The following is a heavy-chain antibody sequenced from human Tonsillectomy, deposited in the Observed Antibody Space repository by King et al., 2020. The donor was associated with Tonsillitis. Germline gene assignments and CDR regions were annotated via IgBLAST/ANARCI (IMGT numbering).Heavy chain of an antibody. CDR3: AREPGIAAAGDWFDP. D-gene: IGHD6-13*01. CDR2: INHSGST. V-gene: IGHV4-34*01. Sequence: VQLQQWGAGLLKPSETLSLTCAVYGGSFSGYYWSWIRQPPGKGLELIGEINHSGSTNYNPSLKSRVTISVDTSRNQFSLKLSSVTAADTAVYYCAREPGIAAAGDWFDPWGQGTLVTVSS. J-gene: IGHJ5*02. CDR1: GGSFSGYY.